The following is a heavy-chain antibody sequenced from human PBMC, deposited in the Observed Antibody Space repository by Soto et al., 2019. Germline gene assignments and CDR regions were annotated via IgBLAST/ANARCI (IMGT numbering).Heavy chain of an antibody. CDR2: IIPIFGTA. Sequence: SVKVSCKASGGTFSSYAISWVRQAPGQGLEWMGGIIPIFGTANYAQKFQGRVTITADESTSTAYMELSSLRSGDTAVYYCARDQRYYYGSGLNYYYGMDVWGQGTTVTVSS. V-gene: IGHV1-69*13. J-gene: IGHJ6*02. D-gene: IGHD3-10*01. CDR3: ARDQRYYYGSGLNYYYGMDV. CDR1: GGTFSSYA.